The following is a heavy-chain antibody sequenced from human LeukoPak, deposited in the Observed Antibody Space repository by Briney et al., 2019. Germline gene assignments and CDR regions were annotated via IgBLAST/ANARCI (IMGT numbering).Heavy chain of an antibody. D-gene: IGHD2-15*01. V-gene: IGHV1-18*01. J-gene: IGHJ4*02. CDR1: GYSFTTYG. CDR3: ARTGRVLSFVDY. CDR2: ISGYNGNT. Sequence: ASVKVSCKASGYSFTTYGISWVRQAPGQGLEWMGWISGYNGNTNYAQNLQGRVTMTTDTSTSTAYMGLRSLRSDDTAVYYCARTGRVLSFVDYWGQGTLVTVSS.